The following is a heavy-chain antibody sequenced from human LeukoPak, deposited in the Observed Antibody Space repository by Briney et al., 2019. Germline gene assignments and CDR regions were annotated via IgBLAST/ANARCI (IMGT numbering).Heavy chain of an antibody. D-gene: IGHD2-15*01. V-gene: IGHV1-2*02. Sequence: ASVKVSCKASGYTFTGYYMHWVRQAPGQGLEWMGWISPNSGGTNYAQKFQGRVTMTRDTFISTAYMELSRLRSDDTAVYYCARGILGVEIIVVVVAAWSNYGMDVWGQGTTVTVSS. CDR3: ARGILGVEIIVVVVAAWSNYGMDV. J-gene: IGHJ6*02. CDR1: GYTFTGYY. CDR2: ISPNSGGT.